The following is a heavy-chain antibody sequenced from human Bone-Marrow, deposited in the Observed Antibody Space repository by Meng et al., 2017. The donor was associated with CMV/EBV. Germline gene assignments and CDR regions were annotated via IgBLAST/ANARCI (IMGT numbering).Heavy chain of an antibody. CDR2: ISYDGSNK. J-gene: IGHJ4*02. Sequence: SLKISCAASGFTFSSYAMHWVRQAPGKGLEWVAVISYDGSNKYYADSVKGRFTISRDNSKKTLYLQMNSLSVEDTAVYYCSRDPKISNSGSYYRMFDFWGQGTMVTVSS. D-gene: IGHD1-26*01. CDR1: GFTFSSYA. V-gene: IGHV3-30*04. CDR3: SRDPKISNSGSYYRMFDF.